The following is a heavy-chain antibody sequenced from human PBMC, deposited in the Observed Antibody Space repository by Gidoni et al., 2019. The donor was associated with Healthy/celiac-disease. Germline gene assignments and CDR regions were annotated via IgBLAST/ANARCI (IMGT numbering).Heavy chain of an antibody. V-gene: IGHV4-39*07. D-gene: IGHD2-15*01. Sequence: QLQLQESGPGLVKPSETLSLTCTVSGGSISSSSYYWGWIRQPPGKGLEWIGSIYYSGRTYYNPSLKSRVTISGDTSKNQFSLKLSSVTAADTAVYYCARDGGGSYNNWGPYYYGMDVWGQGTTVTVSS. CDR1: GGSISSSSYY. J-gene: IGHJ6*02. CDR2: IYYSGRT. CDR3: ARDGGGSYNNWGPYYYGMDV.